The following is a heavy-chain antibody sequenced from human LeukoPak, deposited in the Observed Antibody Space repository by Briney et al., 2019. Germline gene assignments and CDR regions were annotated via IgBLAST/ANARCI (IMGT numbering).Heavy chain of an antibody. CDR2: INHSGST. V-gene: IGHV4-34*01. CDR1: GGSFSGYY. Sequence: SETLSLTCAVYGGSFSGYYWSWIRQPPGKGLEWIGEINHSGSTNYNPSLKSRVTISVDTSKNQFSLKLSSVTAADTAVYYCARQRREHYYDTGRGGYFDYWGQGTLVTVSS. J-gene: IGHJ4*02. CDR3: ARQRREHYYDTGRGGYFDY. D-gene: IGHD3-22*01.